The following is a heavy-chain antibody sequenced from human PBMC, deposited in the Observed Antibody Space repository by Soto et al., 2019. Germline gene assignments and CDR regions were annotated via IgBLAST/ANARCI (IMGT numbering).Heavy chain of an antibody. Sequence: GGSLRLSCAASGFSLSDHWIHWVRQAPGKGLVWLSRIKGDGSETDYADSVRGRFTISRDNAKNTVYLQLNSLRVGDTAVYYCARDYHGSGNPWGQGTPVTVSS. D-gene: IGHD3-10*01. CDR2: IKGDGSET. V-gene: IGHV3-74*01. J-gene: IGHJ5*02. CDR1: GFSLSDHW. CDR3: ARDYHGSGNP.